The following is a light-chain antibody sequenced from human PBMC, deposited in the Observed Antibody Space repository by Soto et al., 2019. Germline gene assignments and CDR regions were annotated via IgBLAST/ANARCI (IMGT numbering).Light chain of an antibody. Sequence: IVMTQTPLSSPVTLVQAASISCRSSQSLVHNDGNTYLSWFQQRPGQPPRLLIYEVSGRSSGVPDRFSGSGAGTDFTLTISRVEAEDVAVYYCQQDAHSPWTFGQGTKVDIK. CDR2: EVS. V-gene: IGKV2-24*01. J-gene: IGKJ1*01. CDR3: QQDAHSPWT. CDR1: QSLVHNDGNTY.